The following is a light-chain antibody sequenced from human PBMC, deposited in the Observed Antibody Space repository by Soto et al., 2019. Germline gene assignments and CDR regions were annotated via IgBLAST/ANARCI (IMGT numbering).Light chain of an antibody. Sequence: EIVLTQSPATLSLSPGERVTLSCRASQSINTYLAWYQQRPGQAPRLLIYDASSRATGVPARFSGGGSGTDFTLTISSLEPDDFALYYCQQRSRWPTFGGGTKVDIK. CDR3: QQRSRWPT. V-gene: IGKV3-11*01. J-gene: IGKJ4*01. CDR2: DAS. CDR1: QSINTY.